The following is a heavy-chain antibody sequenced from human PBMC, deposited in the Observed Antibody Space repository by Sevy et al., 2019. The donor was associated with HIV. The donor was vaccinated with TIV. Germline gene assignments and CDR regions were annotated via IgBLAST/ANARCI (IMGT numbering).Heavy chain of an antibody. CDR2: IYYGGNT. CDR1: GGSISSVTYY. CDR3: ARHGGRESNYYGSGTGTRFFWFDP. Sequence: SETLSLTCTVSGGSISSVTYYWGWIRQPPGKGLEWIGSIYYGGNTYYNPSLKSRVTISVDTSKNQFSLKLSSVTAADTAMYYCARHGGRESNYYGSGTGTRFFWFDPWGQGTLVTVSS. V-gene: IGHV4-39*01. D-gene: IGHD3-10*01. J-gene: IGHJ5*02.